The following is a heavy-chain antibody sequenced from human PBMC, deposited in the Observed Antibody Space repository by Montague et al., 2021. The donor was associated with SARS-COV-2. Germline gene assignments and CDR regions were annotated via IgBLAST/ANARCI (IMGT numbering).Heavy chain of an antibody. CDR2: IFYSGST. CDR1: GGSISSSSYY. D-gene: IGHD3-16*01. CDR3: ARDGGAVITFLGVGYLGGGLNWFDP. J-gene: IGHJ5*02. V-gene: IGHV4-39*07. Sequence: SETLSLTCTVSGGSISSSSYYWGWIRQPPGKGLEWIGNIFYSGSTFYNPSLKSRVTISVDTSKNQFSLKLSSVTAADTAVYYCARDGGAVITFLGVGYLGGGLNWFDPWGQGTLVTVSS.